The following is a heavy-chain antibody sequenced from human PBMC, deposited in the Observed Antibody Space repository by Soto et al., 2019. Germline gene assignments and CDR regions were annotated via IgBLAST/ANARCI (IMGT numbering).Heavy chain of an antibody. D-gene: IGHD1-1*01. CDR2: ISPGDSET. V-gene: IGHV5-51*01. CDR3: ARHGNRAPEDTLDV. CDR1: GYSFNTYW. Sequence: PGESLKISCKGSGYSFNTYWIGWVRQVPGKGLEWMGIISPGDSETRYNPSFQGQVTISADKSLTTAYLQWSSLKASDTAMYYWARHGNRAPEDTLDVWGQGTTVTSP. J-gene: IGHJ6*02.